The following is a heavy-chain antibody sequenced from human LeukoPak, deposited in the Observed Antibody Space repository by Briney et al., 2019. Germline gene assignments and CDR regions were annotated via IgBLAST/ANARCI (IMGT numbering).Heavy chain of an antibody. CDR2: INHSGST. Sequence: SETLSLTCAVYGGSFSGYYWSWIRQPPGKGLEWIGEINHSGSTNYNPSLKSRVTISVDTSKNQVSLKLTSVTAADTAVYFCTRHRDYYDTWGPGTLVTVSS. D-gene: IGHD3-22*01. CDR3: TRHRDYYDT. V-gene: IGHV4-34*01. CDR1: GGSFSGYY. J-gene: IGHJ4*02.